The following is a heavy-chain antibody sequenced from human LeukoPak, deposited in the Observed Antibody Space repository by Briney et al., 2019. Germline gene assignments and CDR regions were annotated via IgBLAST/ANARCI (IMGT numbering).Heavy chain of an antibody. V-gene: IGHV1-2*02. D-gene: IGHD6-19*01. Sequence: ASVKVSCKASGHTFTDYYMHWVRQAPGQGLEWMGWISPNIGGTNYAQKFQGRVTMTRDTSISTVYMELSRLRSDDTAVYYCAREGYSVGWYGYWGQGTLVTVSS. CDR2: ISPNIGGT. CDR3: AREGYSVGWYGY. J-gene: IGHJ4*02. CDR1: GHTFTDYY.